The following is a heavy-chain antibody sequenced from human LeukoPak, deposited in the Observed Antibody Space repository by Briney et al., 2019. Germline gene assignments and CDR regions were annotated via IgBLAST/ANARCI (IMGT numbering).Heavy chain of an antibody. Sequence: SQTPSLTCAVSGGSISSYYWSWIRQPPGKGLEWIGYIYYSGSTNYNPSLKSRVTISVDTSKNQFSLKLSSVTAADTAVYYCARLSEKAYCGGDCYSGYWYFDLWGRGTLVTVSS. J-gene: IGHJ2*01. CDR2: IYYSGST. D-gene: IGHD2-21*02. CDR1: GGSISSYY. V-gene: IGHV4-59*08. CDR3: ARLSEKAYCGGDCYSGYWYFDL.